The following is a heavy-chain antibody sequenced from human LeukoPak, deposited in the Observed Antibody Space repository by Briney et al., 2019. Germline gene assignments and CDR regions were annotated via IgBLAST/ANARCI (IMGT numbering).Heavy chain of an antibody. D-gene: IGHD2-21*02. CDR2: IDPTNGIT. CDR1: GYNFLFTGIY. J-gene: IGHJ4*02. Sequence: AASVTVSCKASGYNFLFTGIYIHWVRQAPGQGLEWMGRIDPTNGITNYARKFEDRVTVTRDTSISTAYMEMNSLTSDDTAVFYSAKYRDGLSYWGQGSLVTVSS. CDR3: AKYRDGLSY. V-gene: IGHV1-2*06.